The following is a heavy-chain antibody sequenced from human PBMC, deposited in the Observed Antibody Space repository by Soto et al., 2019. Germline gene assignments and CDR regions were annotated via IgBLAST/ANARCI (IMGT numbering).Heavy chain of an antibody. CDR2: INPNSGGT. CDR1: GYTFTGYY. CDR3: ARADENYYGSGSYYKAFDY. Sequence: ASVKVSFKASGYTFTGYYMHWVRQAPGQGLEWMGWINPNSGGTNYAQKFQGWVTMTRDTSISTAYMELSRLRSDDTAVYYCARADENYYGSGSYYKAFDYWGQGTLVTVSS. V-gene: IGHV1-2*04. D-gene: IGHD3-10*01. J-gene: IGHJ4*02.